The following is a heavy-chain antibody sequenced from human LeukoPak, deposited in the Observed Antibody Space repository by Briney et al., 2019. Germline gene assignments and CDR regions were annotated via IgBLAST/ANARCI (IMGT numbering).Heavy chain of an antibody. CDR1: GYTFTGYY. V-gene: IGHV1-2*02. CDR3: ARDGGVVPATADAFDI. J-gene: IGHJ3*02. CDR2: INPNSGGT. Sequence: ASVKVSCKASGYTFTGYYMHWVRQAPGQGLEWMGWINPNSGGTNYAQKFQGRVTMTRDTSISTAYMELSRLRSDDTAVYYCARDGGVVPATADAFDIWGQGTMATVSS. D-gene: IGHD2-2*01.